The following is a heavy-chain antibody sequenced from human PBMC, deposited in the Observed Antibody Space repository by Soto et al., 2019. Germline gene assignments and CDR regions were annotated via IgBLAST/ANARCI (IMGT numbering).Heavy chain of an antibody. CDR3: ARGYCPDTIFDPCFDS. D-gene: IGHD2-8*02. V-gene: IGHV5-51*01. CDR1: GYAFSSYW. J-gene: IGHJ5*01. CDR2: IYPGDSDT. Sequence: GESLKISCQGSGYAFSSYWIAWVRPMPGKGLEWMGIIYPGDSDTRYGPSFQGQVTISVDKSMTTAYLQWSSLKAADTAMYYCARGYCPDTIFDPCFDSWGQGTLVTVSS.